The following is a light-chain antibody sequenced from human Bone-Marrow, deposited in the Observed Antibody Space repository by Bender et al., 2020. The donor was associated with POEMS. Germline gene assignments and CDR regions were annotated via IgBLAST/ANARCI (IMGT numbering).Light chain of an antibody. CDR2: DVV. CDR3: ASYTSTVFYV. CDR1: TGDVGGYNY. Sequence: QSALTQPASVSASPGQSITISCTGTTGDVGGYNYVSWYQQHPGKAPKLMISDVVNRPSGVSNRFSGSKSGNTASLTISGLQAEDEAYYYCASYTSTVFYVFGTGTKVTVL. V-gene: IGLV2-14*03. J-gene: IGLJ1*01.